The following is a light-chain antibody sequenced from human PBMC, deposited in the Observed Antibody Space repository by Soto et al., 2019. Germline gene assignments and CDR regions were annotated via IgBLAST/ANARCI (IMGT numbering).Light chain of an antibody. J-gene: IGLJ2*01. CDR2: EAS. Sequence: QSALTQPASVSGSPGQSITISCTGTNSDVGIYNLVSWYQQRPGKGPKLIIYEASKRPSGVSSRFSGSNSGITASLTISGLQAEDEADYFCCSYADTNILVFGGGTKVTVL. V-gene: IGLV2-23*01. CDR1: NSDVGIYNL. CDR3: CSYADTNILV.